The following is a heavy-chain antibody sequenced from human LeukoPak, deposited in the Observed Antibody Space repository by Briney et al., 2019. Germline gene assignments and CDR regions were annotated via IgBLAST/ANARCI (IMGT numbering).Heavy chain of an antibody. CDR1: GGTFSSYA. D-gene: IGHD6-6*01. V-gene: IGHV1-69*04. J-gene: IGHJ6*02. CDR2: IIPILGIA. CDR3: ARDKAARPYYYYGMDV. Sequence: ASVKVSCTASGGTFSSYAISWVRQAPGQGLEWMGRIIPILGIANYAQKFQGRVTITADKSTSTAYMELSSLRSEDTAVYYCARDKAARPYYYYGMDVWGQGTTVTVSS.